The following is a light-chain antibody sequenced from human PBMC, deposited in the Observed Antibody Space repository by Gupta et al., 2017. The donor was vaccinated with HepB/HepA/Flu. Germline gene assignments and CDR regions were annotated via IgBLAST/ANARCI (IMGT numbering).Light chain of an antibody. V-gene: IGKV3-15*01. CDR2: GAS. J-gene: IGKJ1*01. CDR3: QQYNTSPRT. CDR1: QCVSTN. Sequence: EIVMTQSPDTLSVSPGERTTLSCRASQCVSTNLAWYQQKPGQAPRLLIYGASIRATEIPARFSGFGSGTEFTLTISSLQSEDFALYYCQQYNTSPRTFGQGTKVEIK.